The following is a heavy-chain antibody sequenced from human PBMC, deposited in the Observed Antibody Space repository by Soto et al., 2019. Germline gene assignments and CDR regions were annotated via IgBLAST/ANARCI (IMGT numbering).Heavy chain of an antibody. Sequence: PGGSLRLSCAASGFTFSSHSMSWVRPAPGKGLEWVSGISSSGSSTFYADSVKGRFTISRDHSKNTLYLQMNSLRAEHTAVYYCAKDEDSGGPEYFDHWGQGTLVTVSS. CDR3: AKDEDSGGPEYFDH. J-gene: IGHJ1*01. CDR1: GFTFSSHS. CDR2: ISSSGSST. D-gene: IGHD1-26*01. V-gene: IGHV3-23*01.